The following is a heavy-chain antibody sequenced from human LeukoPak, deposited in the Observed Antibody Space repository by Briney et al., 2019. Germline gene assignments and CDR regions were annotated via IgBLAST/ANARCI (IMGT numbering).Heavy chain of an antibody. J-gene: IGHJ4*02. V-gene: IGHV3-21*01. D-gene: IGHD1-26*01. Sequence: TGGSLRLSCAASGFTFNRFNMNWVRQAPGKGLEWVSSINSGSSNIYYADSVKGRFTISRDNAKNSLYLQMNSLRAEDTAVYYCARDQSVGATEIDYWGQGTLVTVSS. CDR1: GFTFNRFN. CDR2: INSGSSNI. CDR3: ARDQSVGATEIDY.